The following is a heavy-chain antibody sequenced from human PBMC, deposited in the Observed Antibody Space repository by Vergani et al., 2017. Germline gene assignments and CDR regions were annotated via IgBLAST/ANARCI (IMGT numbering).Heavy chain of an antibody. Sequence: EVQLVETGGGLIQPGGSLRLSCAASGFTVSSNYMSWVRQAPGKGLEWVSGIYSGGSTYYADSVKGRFTISRDNSKNTLYLQMNSLRAEDTAVYYCARELNWSYYDYWGQGTLVTVSS. J-gene: IGHJ4*02. CDR3: ARELNWSYYDY. D-gene: IGHD1-1*01. V-gene: IGHV3-53*02. CDR1: GFTVSSNY. CDR2: IYSGGST.